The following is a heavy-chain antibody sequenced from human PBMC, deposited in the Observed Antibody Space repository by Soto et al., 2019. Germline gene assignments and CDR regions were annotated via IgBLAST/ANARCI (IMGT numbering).Heavy chain of an antibody. D-gene: IGHD3-10*01. CDR3: ARGGTGDAFDI. J-gene: IGHJ3*02. CDR2: ISYDGSNK. V-gene: IGHV3-30-3*01. CDR1: GFTFSSYA. Sequence: QVQLVESGGGVVQPGRSLRLSCAASGFTFSSYAMHWVRQAPGKGLEWVAVISYDGSNKYYADSVKGRFTITRDNSKNTLYLQMNSLRVEDTAVYYCARGGTGDAFDIWGQGTMVTVSS.